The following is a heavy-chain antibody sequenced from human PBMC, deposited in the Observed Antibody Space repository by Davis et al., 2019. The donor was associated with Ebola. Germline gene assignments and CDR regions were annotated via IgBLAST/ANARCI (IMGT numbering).Heavy chain of an antibody. J-gene: IGHJ6*04. D-gene: IGHD6-19*01. CDR1: GFTFSSFA. CDR2: ITSSGGST. V-gene: IGHV3-23*01. Sequence: PGGSLRLSCAASGFTFSSFAMTWARQAPGKGLEWVSAITSSGGSTYYADSVKGRFTISRDNSKNTLYLQMNSLTVEDTAVYYCAKGGSGWPSDYSYGMGVWGKGTTVIVSS. CDR3: AKGGSGWPSDYSYGMGV.